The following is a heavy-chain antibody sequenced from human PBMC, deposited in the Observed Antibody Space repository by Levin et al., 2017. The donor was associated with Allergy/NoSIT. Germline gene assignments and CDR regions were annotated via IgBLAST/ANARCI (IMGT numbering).Heavy chain of an antibody. J-gene: IGHJ4*02. CDR1: GFTFSSYG. V-gene: IGHV3-33*01. D-gene: IGHD6-19*01. Sequence: PGESLKISCAASGFTFSSYGMHWVRQAPGKGLEWVAVIWYDGSNKYYADSVKGRFTISRDNSKNTLYLQMNSLRAEDTAVYYCARVRGSGWGHFDYWGQGTLVTVSS. CDR2: IWYDGSNK. CDR3: ARVRGSGWGHFDY.